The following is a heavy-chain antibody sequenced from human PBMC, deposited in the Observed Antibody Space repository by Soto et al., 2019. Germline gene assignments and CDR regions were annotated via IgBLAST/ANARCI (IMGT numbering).Heavy chain of an antibody. J-gene: IGHJ4*02. CDR1: GFSFSSEA. CDR2: ISARGGSS. Sequence: DVHLLESGGGLSQPGGCLRLSCAASGFSFSSEAMVWVRQAPGKGLEWVAVISARGGSSYFADSVKGRFTLSRDNSKNVLSLEMTSLRAEDTAIYFCAKGSIEYSASVDNWGQGTLVVVSS. V-gene: IGHV3-23*01. CDR3: AKGSIEYSASVDN. D-gene: IGHD5-12*01.